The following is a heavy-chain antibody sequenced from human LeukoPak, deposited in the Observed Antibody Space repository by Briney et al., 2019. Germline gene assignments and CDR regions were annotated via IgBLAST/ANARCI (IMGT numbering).Heavy chain of an antibody. V-gene: IGHV4-59*08. CDR1: GGSISSYY. Sequence: SESLSLTCTVSGGSISSYYWSWMRQPPGKGLEWLGYIYYSGSTNYNPSLKSRATLSVDTSKNQCSLKLSSVTAADTPVYYCARRRAGGDFDYWGQGTLVTVSS. CDR2: IYYSGST. CDR3: ARRRAGGDFDY. J-gene: IGHJ4*02. D-gene: IGHD1-26*01.